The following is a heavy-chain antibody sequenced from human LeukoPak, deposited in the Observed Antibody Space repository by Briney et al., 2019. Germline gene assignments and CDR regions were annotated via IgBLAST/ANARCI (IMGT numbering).Heavy chain of an antibody. J-gene: IGHJ6*02. D-gene: IGHD1-26*01. Sequence: PSETLSLTCTVSGGSISSSSYYWGWIRQPPGKGLEWIGSIYYSGSTYYNPSLKSRVTISVDTSKNQVSLKLSSVTAADTAVYYCARAQRGSPSRGWENHGMDVWGQGTTVTVSS. CDR3: ARAQRGSPSRGWENHGMDV. CDR1: GGSISSSSYY. V-gene: IGHV4-39*07. CDR2: IYYSGST.